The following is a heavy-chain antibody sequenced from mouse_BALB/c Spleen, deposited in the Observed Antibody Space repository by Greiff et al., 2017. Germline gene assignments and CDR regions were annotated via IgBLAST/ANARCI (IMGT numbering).Heavy chain of an antibody. CDR1: GFNIKDTY. V-gene: IGHV14-3*02. CDR2: IDPANGNT. Sequence: VQLKQSGAELVKPGASVKLSCTASGFNIKDTYMHWVKQRPEQGLEWIGRIDPANGNTKYDPKFQGKATITADTSSNTAYLQLSSLTSEDTAVYYCARSTVVAYYAMDYWGQGTSVTVSS. CDR3: ARSTVVAYYAMDY. D-gene: IGHD1-1*01. J-gene: IGHJ4*01.